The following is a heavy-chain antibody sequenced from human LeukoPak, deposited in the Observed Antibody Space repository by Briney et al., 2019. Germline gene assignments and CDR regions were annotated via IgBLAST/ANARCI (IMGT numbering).Heavy chain of an antibody. Sequence: PGGSLRLSCAASGFTFSSYEMNWVRQAPGKGLEWVSYISSSGSTIYYADSVKGRFTISRDNAKNSLYLQMNSLRAEDTAVYYCARDHDFWSGGYGMDVWGQGTTVTLSS. CDR3: ARDHDFWSGGYGMDV. V-gene: IGHV3-48*03. J-gene: IGHJ6*02. CDR1: GFTFSSYE. CDR2: ISSSGSTI. D-gene: IGHD3-3*01.